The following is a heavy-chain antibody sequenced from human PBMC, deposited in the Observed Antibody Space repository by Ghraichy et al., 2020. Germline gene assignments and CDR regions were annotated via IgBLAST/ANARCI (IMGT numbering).Heavy chain of an antibody. V-gene: IGHV3-74*01. D-gene: IGHD2-21*01. CDR3: ARDYSPGYFDV. J-gene: IGHJ2*01. CDR1: GFTFSGYW. CDR2: IDNDGSRSI. Sequence: GGPLRLSCAASGFTFSGYWMHWVRRAPGKGLVWVSRIDNDGSRSIDYADSVRGRFTISRDNAKNTLYLQMNSLRAEDTAVYYCARDYSPGYFDVWGRGTLVTVSS.